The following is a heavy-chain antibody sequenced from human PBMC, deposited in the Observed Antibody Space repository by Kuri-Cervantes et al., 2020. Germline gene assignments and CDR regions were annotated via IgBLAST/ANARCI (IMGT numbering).Heavy chain of an antibody. CDR1: GFTFSSYP. Sequence: GESLKISCAASGFTFSSYPMHWVRQAPGKGLEWVAVISFDESNEYYADSVKGRFTISREDAKNSLYLQMNDLRAGDAAVYYCAKAGATTGVSWGQGTLVTVSS. D-gene: IGHD1-26*01. V-gene: IGHV3-30*14. J-gene: IGHJ4*02. CDR3: AKAGATTGVS. CDR2: ISFDESNE.